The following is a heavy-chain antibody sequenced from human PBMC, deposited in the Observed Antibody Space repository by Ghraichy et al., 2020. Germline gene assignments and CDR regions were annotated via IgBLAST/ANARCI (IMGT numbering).Heavy chain of an antibody. V-gene: IGHV3-23*01. D-gene: IGHD3-16*01. CDR1: GFTFSSYA. CDR3: AKDKGGCYNGMDV. Sequence: GGSLRLSCAASGFTFSSYAMTWVRQAPGKGLEWVSVISGVGGGTYYADSVKGRFTISRDNSKNTLFLQMNSLRAEDTAIYYCAKDKGGCYNGMDVWGQGTTVTVSS. CDR2: ISGVGGGT. J-gene: IGHJ6*02.